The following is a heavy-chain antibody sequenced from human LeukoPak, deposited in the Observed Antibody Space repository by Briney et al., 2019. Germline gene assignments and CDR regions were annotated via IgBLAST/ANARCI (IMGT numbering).Heavy chain of an antibody. CDR3: ARGGAAFAESVY. J-gene: IGHJ4*02. D-gene: IGHD3-3*01. CDR2: INGDGGSR. V-gene: IGHV3-74*01. CDR1: GFTFSTYW. Sequence: GGSLRLSCAASGFTFSTYWMHWVRQAPGKGLVWVSRINGDGGSRNYADSVKGRFTISRDNAKNTLYLQMSSLRVEDTAVYYCARGGAAFAESVYWGQGTLVTVSS.